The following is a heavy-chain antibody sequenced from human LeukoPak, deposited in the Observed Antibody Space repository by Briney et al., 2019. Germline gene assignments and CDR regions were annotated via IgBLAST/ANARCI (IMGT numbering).Heavy chain of an antibody. D-gene: IGHD6-19*01. Sequence: GGSLRLSCAASGFTFDDYGMSWVRHAPGKGLEWVSAISGSGGSTYYADSVKGRFTISRDNSKNTLYLQMNSLRAEDTAVYYCAKDSSGWKRDYWGQGTLVTVSS. CDR3: AKDSSGWKRDY. V-gene: IGHV3-23*01. CDR2: ISGSGGST. J-gene: IGHJ4*02. CDR1: GFTFDDYG.